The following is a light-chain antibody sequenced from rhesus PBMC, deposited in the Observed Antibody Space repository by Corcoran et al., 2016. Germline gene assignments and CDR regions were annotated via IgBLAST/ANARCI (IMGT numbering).Light chain of an antibody. CDR3: QHGYGTPWT. Sequence: DIQMTQSPSSLSASVGDRVTITCRASENVNNYLNWYQQKPGKAPKLLIYKASTLQRGVPSRFSGSGSGTDYTVTISSLQPEDVATYYCQHGYGTPWTFGQGTKVEIK. CDR2: KAS. J-gene: IGKJ1*01. V-gene: IGKV1-74*01. CDR1: ENVNNY.